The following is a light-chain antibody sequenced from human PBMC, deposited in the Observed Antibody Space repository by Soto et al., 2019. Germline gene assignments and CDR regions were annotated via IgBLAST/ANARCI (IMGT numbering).Light chain of an antibody. CDR3: QTWGSGTVV. V-gene: IGLV4-69*01. J-gene: IGLJ2*01. CDR2: LNSDGSH. Sequence: QLVLTQSPSASASLGASVKLTCTLSSGHSSYAIAWNQQQPEKGPRYLMKLNSDGSHSKGDGIPDRFSGSSSGAERYLTISSLQSEDEADYYCQTWGSGTVVFGGGTQLTVL. CDR1: SGHSSYA.